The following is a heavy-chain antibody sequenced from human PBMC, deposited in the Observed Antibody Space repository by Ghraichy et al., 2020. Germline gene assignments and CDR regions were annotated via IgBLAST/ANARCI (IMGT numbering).Heavy chain of an antibody. V-gene: IGHV4-59*01. CDR3: AKILGRPGSIYGMDV. CDR2: IYYSGST. D-gene: IGHD7-27*01. CDR1: GGSISSYY. Sequence: SETLSLTCTVSGGSISSYYWTWIRQSPGKGLEWIGYIYYSGSTNYNPSLKSRVAISVDTSKNQFSLKLSSVTAADTAVYYCAKILGRPGSIYGMDVWGQGTTVTVSS. J-gene: IGHJ6*02.